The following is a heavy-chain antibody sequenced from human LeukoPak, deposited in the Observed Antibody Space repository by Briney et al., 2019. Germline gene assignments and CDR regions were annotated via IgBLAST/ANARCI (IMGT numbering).Heavy chain of an antibody. CDR3: ARDSIVYDILTGYPFNRNYFDY. J-gene: IGHJ4*02. CDR1: GGTFSSYA. V-gene: IGHV1-69*05. D-gene: IGHD3-9*01. Sequence: SVKVSCKASGGTFSSYAISWVRQAPGQALEWMGRMIPIFSTANYAQKFQGRVTITTDESTSTAYMELSSLRSEDTAVYYCARDSIVYDILTGYPFNRNYFDYWGQGTLVTVSS. CDR2: MIPIFSTA.